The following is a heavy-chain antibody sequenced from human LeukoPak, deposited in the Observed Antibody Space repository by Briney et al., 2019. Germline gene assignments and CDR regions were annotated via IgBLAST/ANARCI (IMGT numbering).Heavy chain of an antibody. V-gene: IGHV3-7*03. Sequence: GGSLRLSCAASGFTFSNYWMSWVRQAPGKRLEWVANIKQDGSEKYYVGSVKGRFTISRDNADNSLYLQMNSLRAEDTAVYYCARLRTFDYWGQGTLVTVSS. CDR1: GFTFSNYW. J-gene: IGHJ4*02. CDR3: ARLRTFDY. D-gene: IGHD1-14*01. CDR2: IKQDGSEK.